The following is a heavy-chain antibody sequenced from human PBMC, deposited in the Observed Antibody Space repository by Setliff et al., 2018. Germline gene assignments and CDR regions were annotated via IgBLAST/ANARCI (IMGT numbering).Heavy chain of an antibody. J-gene: IGHJ4*02. V-gene: IGHV4-34*01. Sequence: SETLSLTCAVYGGSFSGYYWSWIRQPPGKGLEWIGEINHSGSTNYNPSLKSRVTISVDTSKNQFSLKLSSVTAAGTAVYYCARTGTYRYFDYWGQGTLVTVSS. CDR2: INHSGST. CDR3: ARTGTYRYFDY. CDR1: GGSFSGYY. D-gene: IGHD1-1*01.